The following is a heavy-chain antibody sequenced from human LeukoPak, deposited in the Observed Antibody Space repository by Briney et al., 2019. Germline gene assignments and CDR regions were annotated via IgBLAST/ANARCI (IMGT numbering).Heavy chain of an antibody. CDR2: SYYSGST. D-gene: IGHD6-13*01. J-gene: IGHJ6*03. CDR3: ARALYSSSWYCGYYYYMDV. Sequence: SETLSLTCTVPGGSISSSSYCWGWIRQPPGEGLEWIGSSYYSGSTYYNPSPKSRVNISVDTSKNQFSLKLSSVTAADTAVYYCARALYSSSWYCGYYYYMDVWGKGTTVTVSS. V-gene: IGHV4-39*07. CDR1: GGSISSSSYC.